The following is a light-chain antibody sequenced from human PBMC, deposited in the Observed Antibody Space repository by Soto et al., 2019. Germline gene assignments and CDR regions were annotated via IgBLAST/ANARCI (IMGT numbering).Light chain of an antibody. CDR1: SSDVGGYNF. V-gene: IGLV2-14*01. CDR3: SSYTDSNTLPYV. Sequence: QSALSQPASVSGSPGRSITISCTGTSSDVGGYNFVSWYQQHPGKAPKLMIHEVSNRPSGVSNRFSGSKSGNTASLTISGLQAEDEADYYCSSYTDSNTLPYVFGTGTKLTVL. J-gene: IGLJ1*01. CDR2: EVS.